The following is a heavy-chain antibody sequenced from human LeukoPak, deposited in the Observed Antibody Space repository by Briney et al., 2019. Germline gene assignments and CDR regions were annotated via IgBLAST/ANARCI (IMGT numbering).Heavy chain of an antibody. D-gene: IGHD5-18*01. J-gene: IGHJ4*02. V-gene: IGHV4-59*01. CDR1: GGSFSNYY. CDR2: IYYSGST. CDR3: ARGRIARLPYFDY. Sequence: SETLSLTCAVYGGSFSNYYWTWIRQPPGKGLEWIGSIYYSGSTDYNPSLKSRVTISVDTSKNQFSLKLSSVTAADMAVYYCARGRIARLPYFDYWGQGTLVTVSS.